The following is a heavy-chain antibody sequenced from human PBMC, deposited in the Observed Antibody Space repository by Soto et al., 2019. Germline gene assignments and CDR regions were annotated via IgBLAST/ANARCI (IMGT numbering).Heavy chain of an antibody. CDR1: GFTFSNYA. J-gene: IGHJ4*02. CDR2: ISGGGDGT. V-gene: IGHV3-23*01. D-gene: IGHD1-26*01. CDR3: AKLPLREVAFYY. Sequence: EVQLLESGGGLVQPGGSLRLSCAASGFTFSNYAMNWVRQAPGKGLEWVSRISGGGDGTDYADSVKGRFTTSRDNSKNTLYLQINSLRAEDTAVYYCAKLPLREVAFYYLGPGTLVTVSS.